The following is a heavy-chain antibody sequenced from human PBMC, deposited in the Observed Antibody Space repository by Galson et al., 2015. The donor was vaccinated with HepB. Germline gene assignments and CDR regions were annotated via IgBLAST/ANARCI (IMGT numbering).Heavy chain of an antibody. Sequence: ATLSLTCAVYGGSFSGYYWSWIRQPPGKGLEWIGEINHSGGTNYNPSLKSRVTISVDTSKNQFSLKLSSVTAADTAVYYCARGPQGYCSSTSCYYAPRKFDYWGQGTLVTVSS. V-gene: IGHV4-34*01. J-gene: IGHJ4*02. CDR2: INHSGGT. CDR1: GGSFSGYY. D-gene: IGHD2-2*01. CDR3: ARGPQGYCSSTSCYYAPRKFDY.